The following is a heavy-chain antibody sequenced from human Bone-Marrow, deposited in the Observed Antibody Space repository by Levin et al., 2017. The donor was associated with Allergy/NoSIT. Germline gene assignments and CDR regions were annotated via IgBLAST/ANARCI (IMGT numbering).Heavy chain of an antibody. CDR1: GFTFSSYW. CDR3: ARAWPDSGEYGDYVGVPALVDY. Sequence: GGSLRLSCAASGFTFSSYWMHWVRQAPGKGLVWVSRINSDGSSTSYADSVKGRFTISRDNAKNTLYLQMNSLRAEDTAVYYCARAWPDSGEYGDYVGVPALVDYWGQGTLVTVSS. D-gene: IGHD4-17*01. J-gene: IGHJ4*02. V-gene: IGHV3-74*01. CDR2: INSDGSST.